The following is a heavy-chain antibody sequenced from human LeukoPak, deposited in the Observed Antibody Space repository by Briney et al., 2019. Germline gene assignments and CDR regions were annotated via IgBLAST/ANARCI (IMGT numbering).Heavy chain of an antibody. CDR2: ISYDGKHK. J-gene: IGHJ6*02. D-gene: IGHD4-11*01. Sequence: PGGSLRPSCAASGFTFSNYAMEWVRQAPGKGLEWVALISYDGKHKYYADSMKGRFTISRDNSKNTLYLQMNSLRAEDTAVYYCAREDDDSNGIDVWGHGTTVTVSS. CDR3: AREDDDSNGIDV. CDR1: GFTFSNYA. V-gene: IGHV3-30*04.